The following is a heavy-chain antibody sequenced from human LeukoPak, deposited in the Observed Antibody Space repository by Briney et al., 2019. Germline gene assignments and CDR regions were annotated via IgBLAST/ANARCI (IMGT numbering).Heavy chain of an antibody. J-gene: IGHJ5*02. CDR1: GGSINSNDYY. D-gene: IGHD1-7*01. CDR2: IYYSGST. Sequence: PSETLSLTCTVSGGSINSNDYYWGWIRQPPGKGLEWIGNIYYSGSTYYNPSLKSRVTISIDTSKNQFSLKLSSVTAADTAFYYCARDKLELRVFWFDPWGQGTLVTVSS. CDR3: ARDKLELRVFWFDP. V-gene: IGHV4-39*02.